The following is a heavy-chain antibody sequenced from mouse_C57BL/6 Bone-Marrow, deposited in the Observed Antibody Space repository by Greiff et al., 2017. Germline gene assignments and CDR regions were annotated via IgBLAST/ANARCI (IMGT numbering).Heavy chain of an antibody. D-gene: IGHD1-1*01. CDR2: IYPRSGNT. J-gene: IGHJ3*01. V-gene: IGHV1-81*01. Sequence: VQLQQSGAELARPGASVKLSCKASGYTFTSYGISWVKQRTGQGLEWIGEIYPRSGNTYYNEKFKGKATLTADKSSSTAYMELRSLTSEDSAVYFCASYYGSSYPAWFAYWGQGTLVTGSA. CDR1: GYTFTSYG. CDR3: ASYYGSSYPAWFAY.